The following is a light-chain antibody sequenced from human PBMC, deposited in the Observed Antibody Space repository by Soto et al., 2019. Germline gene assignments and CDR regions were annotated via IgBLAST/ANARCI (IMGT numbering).Light chain of an antibody. CDR2: DAS. CDR1: QSISSY. J-gene: IGKJ1*01. Sequence: DIQMTQSPSSLSASVGDRVTITCRASQSISSYLNWYQQKPGKAPKLLIYDASSLESGVPSRFSGSGSGTEFTLTISSLQPDDFATYYCQQRWTFGQGTKVDIK. CDR3: QQRWT. V-gene: IGKV1-39*01.